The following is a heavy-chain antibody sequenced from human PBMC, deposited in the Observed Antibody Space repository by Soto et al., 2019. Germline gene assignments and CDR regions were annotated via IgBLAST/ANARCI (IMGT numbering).Heavy chain of an antibody. D-gene: IGHD3-10*01. V-gene: IGHV4-39*01. CDR1: DGSISSTTYY. J-gene: IGHJ4*02. Sequence: QLQLQESGPGLVKPSETLSLTCTVSDGSISSTTYYWGWIRQPPGKGLEWIGTIYYSGSTYYNPSLKSRVSISVDTSKNKFSLRLSSVTAADTAVYYCARHYTYYYGSGDRGYFDYWGQGSLVTVSS. CDR3: ARHYTYYYGSGDRGYFDY. CDR2: IYYSGST.